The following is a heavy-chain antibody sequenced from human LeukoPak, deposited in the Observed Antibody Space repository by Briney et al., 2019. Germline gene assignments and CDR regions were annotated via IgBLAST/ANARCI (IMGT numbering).Heavy chain of an antibody. CDR3: ARADFIDAGPYLIAP. CDR2: INTKTGRT. CDR1: GYTFTDYY. D-gene: IGHD3-3*01. Sequence: GASVRVSCKTSGYTFTDYYIHWVRQAPGQGLEWMGWINTKTGRTSSARKFQGRVTMTRDPSITTVYMDMAWLTSDDTAIYFCARADFIDAGPYLIAPRGQGTLVTVSS. V-gene: IGHV1-2*02. J-gene: IGHJ4*02.